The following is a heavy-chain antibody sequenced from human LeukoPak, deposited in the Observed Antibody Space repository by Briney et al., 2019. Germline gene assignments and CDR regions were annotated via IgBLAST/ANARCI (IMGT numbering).Heavy chain of an antibody. Sequence: GGSLRLSCAASGFTFSNAWMNWVRQAPGKGLEWVSSISSSSSYIYYADSVKGRFTISRDNARNSLYLQMNNLTVEDTAVYYCARGYTNYGYVFDLWGQGTMVTVSS. CDR1: GFTFSNAW. CDR2: ISSSSSYI. CDR3: ARGYTNYGYVFDL. V-gene: IGHV3-21*04. J-gene: IGHJ3*01. D-gene: IGHD4-11*01.